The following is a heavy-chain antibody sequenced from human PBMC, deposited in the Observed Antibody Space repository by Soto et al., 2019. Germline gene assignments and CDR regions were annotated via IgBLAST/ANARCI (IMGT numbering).Heavy chain of an antibody. Sequence: SETLSLTCTVTGDSISSRSYYWGWIRQPPGKGLEWIGSIYYSGSTYNNPSLRSRVSMSIDTSKDQFSLKLTSVTAADTAMYYCARDPTYTTSYAFDYWGQGTLVTVSS. CDR3: ARDPTYTTSYAFDY. D-gene: IGHD6-6*01. V-gene: IGHV4-39*07. J-gene: IGHJ4*02. CDR2: IYYSGST. CDR1: GDSISSRSYY.